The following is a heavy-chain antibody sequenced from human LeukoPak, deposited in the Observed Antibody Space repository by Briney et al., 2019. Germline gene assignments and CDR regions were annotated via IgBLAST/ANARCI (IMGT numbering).Heavy chain of an antibody. CDR3: ARVLSYFGSGSYPAY. CDR2: VSPDGRRT. D-gene: IGHD3-10*01. Sequence: GGSLRLSCAASGFTFTSYWMHWVRQVPGKGLVWIAHVSPDGRRTDYADSVKGRFTVSRDNTNHILYPQMNSLTADDTAVYYCARVLSYFGSGSYPAYWGQGTLVTVPS. CDR1: GFTFTSYW. V-gene: IGHV3-74*01. J-gene: IGHJ4*02.